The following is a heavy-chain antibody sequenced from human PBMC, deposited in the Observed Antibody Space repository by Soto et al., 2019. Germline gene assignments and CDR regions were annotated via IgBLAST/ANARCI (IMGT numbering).Heavy chain of an antibody. V-gene: IGHV4-61*01. CDR3: AIGYDFADWFDL. Sequence: SETLSLTCTVSGGSVSSGSYYWSWIRQPPGKGLEWIGYIYYSGCTNYNTSLKSRVTISVDTSKNQFSLKLSSVTAADTSVYYCAIGYDFADWFDLWGQGTLVTVSS. CDR1: GGSVSSGSYY. CDR2: IYYSGCT. D-gene: IGHD3-3*01. J-gene: IGHJ5*02.